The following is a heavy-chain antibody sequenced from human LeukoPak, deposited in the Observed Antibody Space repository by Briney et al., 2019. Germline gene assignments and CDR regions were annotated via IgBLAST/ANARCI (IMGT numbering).Heavy chain of an antibody. Sequence: GGSLRLSCAASGFTFSSYSMNWVRQAPGKGLEWVSSISSSSSYIYYADSVKGRFTISRDNAKNSLYLQMNSLRAEDTAVYYCARISPYFYYMDVWGTGTTVTVSS. CDR2: ISSSSSYI. CDR3: ARISPYFYYMDV. CDR1: GFTFSSYS. J-gene: IGHJ6*03. D-gene: IGHD3-3*01. V-gene: IGHV3-21*01.